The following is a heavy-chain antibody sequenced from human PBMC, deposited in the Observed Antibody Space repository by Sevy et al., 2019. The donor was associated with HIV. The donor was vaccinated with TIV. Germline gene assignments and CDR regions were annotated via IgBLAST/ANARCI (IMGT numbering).Heavy chain of an antibody. CDR1: GYTFTGYY. J-gene: IGHJ5*02. D-gene: IGHD3-3*01. CDR3: ARVEADYDFWSGYYTRLPFDP. Sequence: ASVKVSCKASGYTFTGYYMHWVRQAPGQGLEWMGWINPNSGGTNYAQKFQGRVTMTRDTSISTAYMELSRLRSDDTAVYYCARVEADYDFWSGYYTRLPFDPWGQGTLVTVSS. V-gene: IGHV1-2*02. CDR2: INPNSGGT.